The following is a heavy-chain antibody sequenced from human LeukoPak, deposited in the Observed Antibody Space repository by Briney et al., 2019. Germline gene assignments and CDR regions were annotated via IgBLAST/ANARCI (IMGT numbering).Heavy chain of an antibody. CDR2: ITSSTAST. V-gene: IGHV3-23*01. CDR1: GFTFSSYA. D-gene: IGHD1-26*01. Sequence: GGSLRLSCAASGFTFSSYAMSWVRQAPGKGLEWVSAITSSTASTYYADSVKGRFTISRDNSKNTLYLQMNSLRAEDTAVYYCAKRSGSTDYFDYWGQGTLGTVSS. CDR3: AKRSGSTDYFDY. J-gene: IGHJ4*02.